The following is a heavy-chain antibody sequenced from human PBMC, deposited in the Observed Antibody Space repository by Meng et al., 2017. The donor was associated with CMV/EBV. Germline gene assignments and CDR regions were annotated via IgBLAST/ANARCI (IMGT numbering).Heavy chain of an antibody. CDR1: GFTFSSYW. J-gene: IGHJ4*02. CDR3: ARGGPGIVVVPAASDY. D-gene: IGHD2-2*01. V-gene: IGHV3-48*04. Sequence: GESLKISCAASGFTFSSYWVNWVRQAPGKGLEWVSYISSSGSTIYYADSVKGRFTISRDNAKNSLYLQMNSLRAEDTAVYYCARGGPGIVVVPAASDYWGQGTLVTVSS. CDR2: ISSSGSTI.